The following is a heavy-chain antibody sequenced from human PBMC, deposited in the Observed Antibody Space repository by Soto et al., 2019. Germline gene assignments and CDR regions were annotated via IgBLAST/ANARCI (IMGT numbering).Heavy chain of an antibody. D-gene: IGHD3-10*02. V-gene: IGHV1-2*02. CDR2: INPKFGDT. CDR1: GYTFTAYH. CDR3: ARNMDYYYGRGSGNGYGV. J-gene: IGHJ6*02. Sequence: QVRLVQSGAEVKEPGDSVRVSCEASGYTFTAYHIHWVRQAPGQGLEWMGWINPKFGDTGYAQDFQGRDSMTSEMSISTVYMELSRLTSDDTAIYYCARNMDYYYGRGSGNGYGVWGQGTTVTVFS.